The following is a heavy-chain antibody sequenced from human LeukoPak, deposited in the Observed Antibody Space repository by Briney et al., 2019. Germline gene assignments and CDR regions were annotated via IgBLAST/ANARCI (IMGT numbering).Heavy chain of an antibody. CDR3: ARRLGFRIDY. D-gene: IGHD5-12*01. V-gene: IGHV4-39*01. CDR2: VYYRGST. Sequence: SETLSLTCTVSGDSISNSNYYWGWIRQPPGKGLEWIGSVYYRGSTYYNSSLKSRVTISVDTSKNQFSLKLRSVTAADTAVYYCARRLGFRIDYWGQGTLVTVSS. J-gene: IGHJ4*02. CDR1: GDSISNSNYY.